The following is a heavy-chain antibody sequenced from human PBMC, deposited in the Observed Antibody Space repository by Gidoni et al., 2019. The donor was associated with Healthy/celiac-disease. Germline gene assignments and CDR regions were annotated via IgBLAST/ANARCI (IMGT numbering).Heavy chain of an antibody. Sequence: QVQLQESGPGLVKPSQTLSLTCTVSGGSISSGSYYWSWIRQPAGKGLEWIGRIYTSGSTNYNPSLKSRVTMSVDTSKNQFSLKLSSVTAADTAVYYCAREKNDYVWGSYRPFDYWGQGTLVTVSS. CDR2: IYTSGST. CDR3: AREKNDYVWGSYRPFDY. J-gene: IGHJ4*02. CDR1: GGSISSGSYY. V-gene: IGHV4-61*02. D-gene: IGHD3-16*02.